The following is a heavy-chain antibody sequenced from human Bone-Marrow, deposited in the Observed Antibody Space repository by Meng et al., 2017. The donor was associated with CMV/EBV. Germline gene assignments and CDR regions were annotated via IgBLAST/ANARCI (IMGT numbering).Heavy chain of an antibody. CDR3: ARYRNSGSTKGFDY. CDR1: DGSISSYY. V-gene: IGHV4-59*01. J-gene: IGHJ4*02. Sequence: SETLSLTCTVSDGSISSYYWSWIRQPPGKGLEWIGYIYYSGSTNYNPSLESRVTISVDTSKNQFSLKLSSVSAADTAVYYCARYRNSGSTKGFDYWGQGTLVTVSS. CDR2: IYYSGST. D-gene: IGHD1-26*01.